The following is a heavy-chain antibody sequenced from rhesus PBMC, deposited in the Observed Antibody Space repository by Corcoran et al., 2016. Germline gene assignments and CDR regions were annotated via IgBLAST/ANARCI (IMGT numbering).Heavy chain of an antibody. CDR1: GGSIGDSYR. V-gene: IGHV4S10*01. J-gene: IGHJ2*01. Sequence: QVQLQESGPAVVKPSETLSLTCAVSGGSIGDSYRWSWIRQPPGKGLEWLGYIYGSSTSTNYNPSLKSRVTISKDTSKNQFSLKLSSVTAADTAVYYCAREKYSNYWYFDLWGPGTPITFSS. CDR3: AREKYSNYWYFDL. CDR2: IYGSSTST. D-gene: IGHD4-23*01.